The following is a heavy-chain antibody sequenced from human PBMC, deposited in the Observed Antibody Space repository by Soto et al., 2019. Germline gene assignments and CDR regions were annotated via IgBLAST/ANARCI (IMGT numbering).Heavy chain of an antibody. D-gene: IGHD2-21*01. CDR3: ARDRLHRTSSLTFDY. V-gene: IGHV1-18*01. J-gene: IGHJ4*02. CDR2: MNTYTGNT. CDR1: GYTFTTYA. Sequence: QVQLVQSGADVREPGASVKLSCKASGYTFTTYAISWLRQAPGQGLEWMGWMNTYTGNTDYAQSLRGRVTMTRDTSTDTAYMELRSLRSADTAMYYCARDRLHRTSSLTFDYWGQGALVTVSS.